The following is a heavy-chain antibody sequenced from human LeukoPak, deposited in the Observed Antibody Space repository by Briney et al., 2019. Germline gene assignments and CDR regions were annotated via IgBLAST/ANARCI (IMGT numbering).Heavy chain of an antibody. D-gene: IGHD3-16*01. CDR1: GGSISSGDYY. CDR3: ARGRYGWLPFDY. V-gene: IGHV4-61*08. J-gene: IGHJ4*02. Sequence: SETLSLTCTVSGGSISSGDYYWSWIRQPSGKGLEWIGYIYYSGSTNYNPSLKSRVTISVDTSKNQFTLKLSSVTAADTAVYYCARGRYGWLPFDYWGQGTLVTVSS. CDR2: IYYSGST.